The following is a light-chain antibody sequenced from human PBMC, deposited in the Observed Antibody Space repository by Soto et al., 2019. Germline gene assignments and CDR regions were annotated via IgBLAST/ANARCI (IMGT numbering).Light chain of an antibody. Sequence: DIQMTQSPSSLSASVGDRVTITCRASQGISTYLAWYQQKPGKVPKLLIYAASTLQSGVPSRFSGSGSGTDFPLTISSLQPEDVANYYCQKYNSAPRTFGQGTKGEIK. V-gene: IGKV1-27*01. CDR3: QKYNSAPRT. CDR1: QGISTY. J-gene: IGKJ1*01. CDR2: AAS.